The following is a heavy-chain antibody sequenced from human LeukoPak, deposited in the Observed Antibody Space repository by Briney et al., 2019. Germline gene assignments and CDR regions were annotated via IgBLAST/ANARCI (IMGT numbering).Heavy chain of an antibody. D-gene: IGHD6-13*01. CDR1: GGSISSSSYY. CDR2: IYYSGST. CDR3: ARQDVATSGNYFDY. J-gene: IGHJ4*02. V-gene: IGHV4-39*01. Sequence: SETLSLTCTVSGGSISSSSYYWGWIRQPPGKGLEWIGSIYYSGSTYYTPSLKSRVTISVDTSKNQFSLKLSSVTAADTAVYYCARQDVATSGNYFDYWGQGTLVTVSS.